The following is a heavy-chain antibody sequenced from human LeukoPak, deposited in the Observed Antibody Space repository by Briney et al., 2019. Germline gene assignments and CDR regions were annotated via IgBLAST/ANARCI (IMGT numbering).Heavy chain of an antibody. J-gene: IGHJ6*02. D-gene: IGHD2-15*01. Sequence: GGSLGLSCAATGFTFDDYAMHWVRQAPGKGLEWVSGISWNSGSIGYADSVKGRFTISRDNAKNSLYLQMNSLRAEDTALYYCAKTEKGSYGAYYYYSGMDVWGQGTTVTVSS. CDR3: AKTEKGSYGAYYYYSGMDV. V-gene: IGHV3-9*01. CDR1: GFTFDDYA. CDR2: ISWNSGSI.